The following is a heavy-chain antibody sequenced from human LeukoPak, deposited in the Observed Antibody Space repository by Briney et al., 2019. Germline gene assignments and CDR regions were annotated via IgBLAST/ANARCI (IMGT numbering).Heavy chain of an antibody. Sequence: VASVKVSCKASGYTFTSYDINWVRQATGQGLEWMGWMNPNSGNTGYAQKFQGRVTITRNTSISTAYMELSSLRSEDTAVYYCARVGALYCSSTSCPKYNWFDPWGQGTLVTVSS. D-gene: IGHD2-2*01. V-gene: IGHV1-8*03. CDR2: MNPNSGNT. CDR1: GYTFTSYD. CDR3: ARVGALYCSSTSCPKYNWFDP. J-gene: IGHJ5*02.